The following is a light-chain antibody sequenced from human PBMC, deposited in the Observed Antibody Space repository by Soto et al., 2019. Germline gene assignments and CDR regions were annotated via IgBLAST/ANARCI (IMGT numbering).Light chain of an antibody. Sequence: ESVLTQSPATLSLSPGERATLSCRASQSVSNYLAWYQQKPGQAPRLLMYDTSNRAPGIPARFSGSGSGTDFTLTISSLEPEDFAVYFCQQRSKFLWTFGQGTKVEI. CDR3: QQRSKFLWT. V-gene: IGKV3-11*01. CDR2: DTS. J-gene: IGKJ1*01. CDR1: QSVSNY.